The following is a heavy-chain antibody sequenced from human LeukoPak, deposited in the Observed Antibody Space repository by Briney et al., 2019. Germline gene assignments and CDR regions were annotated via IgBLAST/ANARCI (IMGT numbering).Heavy chain of an antibody. CDR3: ATGFWSGYPYGLYGAFDI. V-gene: IGHV1-24*01. D-gene: IGHD3-3*01. CDR2: FDPEDGET. J-gene: IGHJ3*02. CDR1: GYTLTELS. Sequence: ASVKVSCKVSGYTLTELSMHWVRQAPGKGLEWMGGFDPEDGETIYAQKFQGRVTMTEDTSTDTAYMELSSLRSEDTAVYYCATGFWSGYPYGLYGAFDIWGQGTMVTVSS.